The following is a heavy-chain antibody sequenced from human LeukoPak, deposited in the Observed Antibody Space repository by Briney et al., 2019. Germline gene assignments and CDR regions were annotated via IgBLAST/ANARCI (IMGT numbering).Heavy chain of an antibody. J-gene: IGHJ4*02. CDR3: ARVGSRYCSGANCYDGF. V-gene: IGHV3-30-3*01. CDR2: ISYDGNNQ. CDR1: GFAFSSLA. D-gene: IGHD2-15*01. Sequence: PGGSLRLSCAVSGFAFSSLAMHWVRQAPGQGLEWVAFISYDGNNQYYADSVKGRFTISRDNSKNTLYLQMNNLRAEDTAIYYCARVGSRYCSGANCYDGFWGQGTLVSVSS.